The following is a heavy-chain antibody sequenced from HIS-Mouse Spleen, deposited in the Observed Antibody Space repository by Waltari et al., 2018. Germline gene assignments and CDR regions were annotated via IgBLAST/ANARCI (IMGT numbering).Heavy chain of an antibody. J-gene: IGHJ4*02. CDR1: GFTVSSNY. D-gene: IGHD4-17*01. Sequence: EVQLVESGGGLIQPGGSLRLSCAASGFTVSSNYMSWVRQAPGQGREWVSVIYSGGSTYYAGSVKGRFTISRDNSKNTLYLQMNSLRAEDTAVYYCARAPTSTVTFDYWGQGTLVTVSS. CDR2: IYSGGST. CDR3: ARAPTSTVTFDY. V-gene: IGHV3-53*01.